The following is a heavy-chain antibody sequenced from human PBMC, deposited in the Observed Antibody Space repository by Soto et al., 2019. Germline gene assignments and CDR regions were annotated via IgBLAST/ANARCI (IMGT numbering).Heavy chain of an antibody. CDR2: ISASGGRT. J-gene: IGHJ4*02. Sequence: PGGSLRLSCAASGFVFNDYAISWVRQAPGKGLEWVSGISASGGRTYYADSVKGRLSVSRDNSNNTVFLQINRLRDEDTAMYFCAKDLIRGDGYEDPDYWGQGTLVTVSS. CDR3: AKDLIRGDGYEDPDY. CDR1: GFVFNDYA. V-gene: IGHV3-23*01. D-gene: IGHD3-10*01.